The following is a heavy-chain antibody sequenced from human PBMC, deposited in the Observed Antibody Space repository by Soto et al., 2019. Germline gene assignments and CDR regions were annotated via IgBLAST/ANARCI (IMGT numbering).Heavy chain of an antibody. Sequence: ASETLSLTCTVSGGSISSYYWNWVLQPPGKGLEWIGYIYYSGSTNYNPSLKSRVTISVDTSKNQFSLKLTSVTAADTAVYYCARTCSGDSCYSEYYFDYRGQGTLVTVSS. V-gene: IGHV4-59*01. CDR1: GGSISSYY. CDR3: ARTCSGDSCYSEYYFDY. CDR2: IYYSGST. D-gene: IGHD2-15*01. J-gene: IGHJ4*02.